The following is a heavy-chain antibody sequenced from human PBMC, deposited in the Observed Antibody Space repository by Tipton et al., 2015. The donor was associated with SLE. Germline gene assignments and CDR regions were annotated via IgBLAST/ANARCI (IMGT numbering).Heavy chain of an antibody. CDR3: ARGQRGERVD. J-gene: IGHJ4*02. V-gene: IGHV4-59*01. D-gene: IGHD5/OR15-5a*01. CDR1: GGSISSYY. Sequence: TLSLTCTVSGGSISSYYWSWIRQPPGKGLEWIGYIYYSGSTNYNPSPKSRVTISVDTSKNQFSLKLSSVTAADTAVYYCARGQRGERVDGGQGTLVTVSS. CDR2: IYYSGST.